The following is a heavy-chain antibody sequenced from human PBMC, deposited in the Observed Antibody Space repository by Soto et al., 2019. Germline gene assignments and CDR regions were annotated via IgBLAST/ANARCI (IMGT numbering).Heavy chain of an antibody. V-gene: IGHV3-53*01. CDR1: GFTVSSNY. CDR2: IYSGGSA. Sequence: PGGSLRLSCAASGFTVSSNYMSWVRQAPGKGLEWVSVIYSGGSAYYADSVKGRFTISRHNSKNTLYLQMNSLRAEDTAVYYCAKEYSSSWYASIYPNGFDPWGQGTLVTVSS. D-gene: IGHD6-13*01. CDR3: AKEYSSSWYASIYPNGFDP. J-gene: IGHJ5*02.